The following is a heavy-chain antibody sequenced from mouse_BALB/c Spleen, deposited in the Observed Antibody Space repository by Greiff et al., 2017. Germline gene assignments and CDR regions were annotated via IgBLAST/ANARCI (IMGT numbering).Heavy chain of an antibody. D-gene: IGHD2-14*01. CDR2: INPSTGYT. CDR3: ARDYRGYAMDY. CDR1: GYTFTSYW. V-gene: IGHV1-7*01. J-gene: IGHJ4*01. Sequence: QVQLQQSGADLAKPGASVKMSCKASGYTFTSYWMHWVKQRPGQGLEWIGYINPSTGYTEYNQKFKDKATLTADKSSSTAYMQLSSLTSEDSAVYYCARDYRGYAMDYWGQGTSVTVSS.